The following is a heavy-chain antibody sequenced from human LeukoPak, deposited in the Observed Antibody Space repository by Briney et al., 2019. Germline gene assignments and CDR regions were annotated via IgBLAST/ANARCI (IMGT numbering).Heavy chain of an antibody. CDR3: AKVRFGVTARYYFDY. D-gene: IGHD3-10*01. J-gene: IGHJ4*02. V-gene: IGHV3-7*03. CDR2: IKQDGSEK. Sequence: GGSLRLSCAASGFTFSSYAMHWVRQAPGKGLEWVANIKQDGSEKYYVDSVKGRFTISRDNSKNTLYLQMNSLRAEDTAVYYCAKVRFGVTARYYFDYWGQGTLVTVSS. CDR1: GFTFSSYA.